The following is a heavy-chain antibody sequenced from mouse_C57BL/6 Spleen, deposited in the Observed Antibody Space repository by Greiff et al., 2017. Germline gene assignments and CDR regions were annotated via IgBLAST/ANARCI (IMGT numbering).Heavy chain of an antibody. Sequence: QVQLQQPGAELVKPGASVKLSCKASGYTFTSYWMHWVKQRPGQGLEWIGMIHPNSGSTNYNEKFKSKATLTVDKSSSTAYMQRSSLTSEDSAVYYCAWDGSKNYAMGYWGQGTSVTVSS. CDR2: IHPNSGST. CDR1: GYTFTSYW. V-gene: IGHV1-64*01. CDR3: AWDGSKNYAMGY. D-gene: IGHD1-1*01. J-gene: IGHJ4*01.